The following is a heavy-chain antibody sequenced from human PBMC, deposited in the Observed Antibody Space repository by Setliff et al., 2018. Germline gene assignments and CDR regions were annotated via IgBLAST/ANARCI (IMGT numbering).Heavy chain of an antibody. V-gene: IGHV3-21*06. D-gene: IGHD2-15*01. J-gene: IGHJ1*01. CDR1: GLTLTPYT. Sequence: LRLSCAASGLTLTPYTMTWVRQAPGKGPEWVSSISDTSAFIYYADSVKGRFTISRDNAKNTLYLQMNSLRADDTAVYYCARASLGKFGSAVEYFHHWGQGTLVTVSS. CDR3: ARASLGKFGSAVEYFHH. CDR2: ISDTSAFI.